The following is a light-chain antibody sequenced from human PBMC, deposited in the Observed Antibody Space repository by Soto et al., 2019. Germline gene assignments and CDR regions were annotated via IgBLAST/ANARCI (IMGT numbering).Light chain of an antibody. CDR2: EVV. Sequence: QPVLTQPPSASGSPGESLIISCTGTKNDIGVYDFVSWYQHHPGKAPRLIIYEVVQWPSGVPDRFSGSKSGNTASLTISGLQAEDEADYYCSSYTSSSTLVFGGGTKLTVL. V-gene: IGLV2-8*01. J-gene: IGLJ2*01. CDR3: SSYTSSSTLV. CDR1: KNDIGVYDF.